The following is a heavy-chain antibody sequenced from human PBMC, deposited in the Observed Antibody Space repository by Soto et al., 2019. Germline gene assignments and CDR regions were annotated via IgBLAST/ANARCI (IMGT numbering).Heavy chain of an antibody. CDR3: ATGFLGWCTGGNGQLDS. D-gene: IGHD2-8*02. CDR1: GFTFSRQA. CDR2: IWYHGVDK. V-gene: IGHV3-33*01. J-gene: IGHJ4*02. Sequence: QVQLVESGGGVVQPERSLRLSCAASGFTFSRQAMHWVRQAPGRGLEWVAVIWYHGVDKYYADSVKGRFTISRDNSKNTVYLQMNSLRGEDTAVYYCATGFLGWCTGGNGQLDSWGQGSLATVSS.